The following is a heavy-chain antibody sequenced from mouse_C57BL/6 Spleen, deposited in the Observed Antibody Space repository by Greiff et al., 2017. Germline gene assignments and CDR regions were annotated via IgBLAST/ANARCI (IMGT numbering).Heavy chain of an antibody. Sequence: EVQLVESGGGLVKPGGSLKLSCAASGFTFSDYGMHWVRQAPEKGLEWVAYISSGSSTIYYADTVKGRFTISRDNAKNTLFLQMTSLRSEDTAMYYCARTYYGSSYYFDVWGTGTTVTVSS. CDR1: GFTFSDYG. J-gene: IGHJ1*03. D-gene: IGHD1-1*01. V-gene: IGHV5-17*01. CDR3: ARTYYGSSYYFDV. CDR2: ISSGSSTI.